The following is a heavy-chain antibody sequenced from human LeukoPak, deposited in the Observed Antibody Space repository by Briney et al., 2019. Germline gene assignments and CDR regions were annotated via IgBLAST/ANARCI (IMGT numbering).Heavy chain of an antibody. J-gene: IGHJ4*02. Sequence: GGSLRLSCAASGFTFSNYAMSWVRQAPGRGLEWVSVISGSSGSTYYADSMKGRFTISRDNSKNTLYLQMNSLRAEDTAVYYCARVGQWLVQGYFDYWGQRILVTVSS. CDR2: ISGSSGST. CDR3: ARVGQWLVQGYFDY. V-gene: IGHV3-23*01. D-gene: IGHD6-19*01. CDR1: GFTFSNYA.